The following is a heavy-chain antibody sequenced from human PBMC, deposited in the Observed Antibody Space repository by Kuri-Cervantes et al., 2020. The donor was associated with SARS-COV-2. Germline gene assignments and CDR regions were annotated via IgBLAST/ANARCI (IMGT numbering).Heavy chain of an antibody. CDR2: ISAYNGNT. CDR3: ARSTYYGSGSYPNRYYFDY. V-gene: IGHV1-18*01. CDR1: GYTFTSYG. Sequence: ASVKVSCKASGYTFTSYGISWVRQAPGQGLEWMGWISAYNGNTNYAQKPQGRVTMTTDTSTSTAYMELRSLRSDDTAVYYRARSTYYGSGSYPNRYYFDYWGQGTLVTVSS. J-gene: IGHJ4*02. D-gene: IGHD3-10*01.